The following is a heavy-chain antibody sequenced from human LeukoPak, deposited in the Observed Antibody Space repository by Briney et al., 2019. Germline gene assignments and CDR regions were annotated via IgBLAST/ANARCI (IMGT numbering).Heavy chain of an antibody. CDR3: ARVDTAMDTYNWFDP. CDR2: ISAYNGNT. J-gene: IGHJ5*02. Sequence: ASVKVSCKASGYTFTSYCISWVRQAPGQGLEWMGWISAYNGNTNYAQKLQGRVTMTTDTSTSTAYMELRSLRSDDTAVYYCARVDTAMDTYNWFDPWGQGTLVTVSS. CDR1: GYTFTSYC. D-gene: IGHD5-18*01. V-gene: IGHV1-18*01.